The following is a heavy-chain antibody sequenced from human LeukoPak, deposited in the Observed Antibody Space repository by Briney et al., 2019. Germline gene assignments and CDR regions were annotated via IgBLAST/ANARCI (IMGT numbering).Heavy chain of an antibody. V-gene: IGHV3-7*01. J-gene: IGHJ6*03. Sequence: GGSLRLSCAASGFTFSSYWMSWVRQAPGKGLERVANIKQDGSEKYYVDSVKGRFTISRDNAKNSLYLQMNSLRAEDTAVYYCARDVSSSWYAAYYYYMDVWGKGTTVTVSS. CDR1: GFTFSSYW. CDR3: ARDVSSSWYAAYYYYMDV. CDR2: IKQDGSEK. D-gene: IGHD6-13*01.